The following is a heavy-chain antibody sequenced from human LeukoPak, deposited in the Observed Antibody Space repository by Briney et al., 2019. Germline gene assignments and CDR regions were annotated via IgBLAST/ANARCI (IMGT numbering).Heavy chain of an antibody. J-gene: IGHJ4*02. V-gene: IGHV3-48*01. CDR2: ISSSSSTI. D-gene: IGHD3-3*01. CDR1: GFTFSSYS. Sequence: PGGSLRLSCAASGFTFSSYSMNWVRQAPGKGLEWVSYISSSSSTIYCADSVKGRFTISRDNAKNSLYLQMNSLRAEDTAVYYCARGSGLDYWGQGTLVTVSS. CDR3: ARGSGLDY.